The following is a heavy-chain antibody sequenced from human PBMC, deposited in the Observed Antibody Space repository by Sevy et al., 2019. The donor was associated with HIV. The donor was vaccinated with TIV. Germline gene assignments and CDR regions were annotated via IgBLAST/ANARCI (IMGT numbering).Heavy chain of an antibody. V-gene: IGHV3-11*01. CDR2: ISGSGIT. Sequence: GGSLRISCSGSGFIFSDYYMSWIRQAPGRGLEWVSYISGSGITYYADSVEGQFTISRYNARNSLYLQMNRRRADDTAVYYCARDPLLGIAREVARGGYRGQGTLVTVSS. D-gene: IGHD2-2*03. CDR1: GFIFSDYY. J-gene: IGHJ4*02. CDR3: ARDPLLGIAREVARGGY.